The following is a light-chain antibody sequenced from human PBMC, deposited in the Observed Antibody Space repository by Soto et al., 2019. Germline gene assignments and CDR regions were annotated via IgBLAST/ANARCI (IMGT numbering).Light chain of an antibody. J-gene: IGLJ1*01. CDR3: CSYAGSYSYV. CDR1: SSDVGGYKY. V-gene: IGLV2-11*01. CDR2: EVS. Sequence: QSALTQPASVSGSPGQSITISCTGTSSDVGGYKYVSWYQQHPGKVPKLMIYEVSNRPSGVPDRFSGSKSGNTASLTISGLQAEDEADYYCCSYAGSYSYVFGTGTKVTVL.